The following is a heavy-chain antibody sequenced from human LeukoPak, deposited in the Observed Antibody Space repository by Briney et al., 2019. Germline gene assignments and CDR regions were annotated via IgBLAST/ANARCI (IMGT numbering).Heavy chain of an antibody. Sequence: PGGSLRLSCAASGFTFDDYAMHWVRQAPGKGLEDVSLISGDGGSTYYADSVKGRFTISRDNSKNSLYLQMNSLRTEDTALYYCVCNSSWSFYYFDYWGQGTPVTVSS. J-gene: IGHJ4*02. CDR1: GFTFDDYA. CDR2: ISGDGGST. CDR3: VCNSSWSFYYFDY. D-gene: IGHD6-6*01. V-gene: IGHV3-43*02.